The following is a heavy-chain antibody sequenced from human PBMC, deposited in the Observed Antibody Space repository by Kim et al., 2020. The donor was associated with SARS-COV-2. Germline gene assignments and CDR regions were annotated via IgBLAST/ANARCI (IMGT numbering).Heavy chain of an antibody. V-gene: IGHV3-48*02. D-gene: IGHD6-13*01. CDR1: GFTFSSYS. CDR3: ARVPRIAAAGKAFDY. CDR2: ISSSSSTI. J-gene: IGHJ4*02. Sequence: GGSLRLSCAASGFTFSSYSMNWVRQAPGKGLEWVSYISSSSSTIYYADSVKGRFTISRDNAKNSLYLQMNSLRDEDTAVYYCARVPRIAAAGKAFDYWGQGTLVTVSS.